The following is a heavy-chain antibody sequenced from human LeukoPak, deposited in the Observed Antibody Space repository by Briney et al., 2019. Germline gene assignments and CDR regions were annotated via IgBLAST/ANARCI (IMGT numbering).Heavy chain of an antibody. D-gene: IGHD3-22*01. CDR2: INHSGTT. V-gene: IGHV4-34*01. CDR1: GGSFSGYY. Sequence: SETLSLTCAVYGGSFSGYYWSWIRQPPGEGLEWIGEINHSGTTNYNPSLKSRVTISLDTSKNQFSLKQSSVTAADMAAYRCARGGLADAFDTWGQATMVTVSS. CDR3: ARGGLADAFDT. J-gene: IGHJ3*02.